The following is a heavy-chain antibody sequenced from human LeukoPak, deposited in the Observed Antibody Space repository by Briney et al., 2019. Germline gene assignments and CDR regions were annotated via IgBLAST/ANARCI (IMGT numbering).Heavy chain of an antibody. Sequence: GGSLRLSCAASGFTFNNYAMTWIRQTPGKGLEWVLVISVYGSSTYYGDSVKGRFTISRDNSRNTLYLQMNSLRAEDTAVYYCASFHGTTGWFDPWGQGTLVTVSS. CDR2: ISVYGSST. V-gene: IGHV3-23*01. D-gene: IGHD1-14*01. CDR3: ASFHGTTGWFDP. CDR1: GFTFNNYA. J-gene: IGHJ5*02.